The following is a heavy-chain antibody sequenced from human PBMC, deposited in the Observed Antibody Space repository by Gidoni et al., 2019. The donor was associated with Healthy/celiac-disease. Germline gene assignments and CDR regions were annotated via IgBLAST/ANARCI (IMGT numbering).Heavy chain of an antibody. CDR2: ISGSGVST. CDR3: AKPAGYYYDSSGYYRNHFDY. V-gene: IGHV3-23*01. J-gene: IGHJ4*02. CDR1: GFTFSSNA. Sequence: EVQRLESGGGLVQPGGSLRLSGAASGFTFSSNAMNGVRQAPGKGLECVSAISGSGVSTYYADSVKGRFTISRDNSKNTLYLQMNSLRAEDTAVYYCAKPAGYYYDSSGYYRNHFDYWGQGTLVTVSS. D-gene: IGHD3-22*01.